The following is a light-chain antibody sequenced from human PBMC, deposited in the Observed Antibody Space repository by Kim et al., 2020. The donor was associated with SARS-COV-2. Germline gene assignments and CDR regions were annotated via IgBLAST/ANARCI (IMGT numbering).Light chain of an antibody. CDR2: EVS. CDR1: SSDVGSYNL. CDR3: CSYAGSSTLV. J-gene: IGLJ2*01. Sequence: GQSITISCTGTSSDVGSYNLVSWYQQHPGKAPKLMIYEVSKRPSGVSNRFSCSKSGNTASLTISGLQAEDEADYYCCSYAGSSTLVFGGGTQLTVL. V-gene: IGLV2-23*02.